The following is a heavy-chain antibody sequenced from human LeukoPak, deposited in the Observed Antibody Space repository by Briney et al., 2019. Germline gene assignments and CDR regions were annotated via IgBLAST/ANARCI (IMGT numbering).Heavy chain of an antibody. CDR2: IYWDDDK. Sequence: SAPTLSHPTPALTLTCSFSGFSLTTSGVSVGWIRQPPGKALEWLALIYWDDDKHYIPSLKSRLTITKDTSQNQLHLTMATMAPVDTATYYCAHRRGFYDSSGYYPFYFDYWGQGTLVTVSS. D-gene: IGHD3-22*01. J-gene: IGHJ4*02. CDR1: GFSLTTSGVS. CDR3: AHRRGFYDSSGYYPFYFDY. V-gene: IGHV2-5*02.